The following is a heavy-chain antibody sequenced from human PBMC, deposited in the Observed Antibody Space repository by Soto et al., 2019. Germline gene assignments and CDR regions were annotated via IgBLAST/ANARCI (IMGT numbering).Heavy chain of an antibody. CDR2: INPSGGST. Sequence: GASAKVSCKASGYTFTSYYMHWVRQAPGQGLEWMGIINPSGGSTSYAQKFQGRVTMTRDTSTSTVYMELRNLRSDDTAVYYCAKADSNYAGRFSYYYMDVWGNGTVVTVSS. CDR3: AKADSNYAGRFSYYYMDV. J-gene: IGHJ6*03. CDR1: GYTFTSYY. D-gene: IGHD4-4*01. V-gene: IGHV1-46*01.